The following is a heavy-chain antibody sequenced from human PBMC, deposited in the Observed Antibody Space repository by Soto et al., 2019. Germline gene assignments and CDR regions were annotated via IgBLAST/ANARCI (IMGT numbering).Heavy chain of an antibody. Sequence: ASVKVSCKVSGYTLTELSMHWVRQAPGKGLEWMGGFDPEDGETIYAQKSQGRVTMTEDTSTDTAYMELSSLRSEDTAVYYCATGLQSGMWAFDIWGQGTMVTVSS. CDR2: FDPEDGET. J-gene: IGHJ3*02. V-gene: IGHV1-24*01. D-gene: IGHD5-12*01. CDR1: GYTLTELS. CDR3: ATGLQSGMWAFDI.